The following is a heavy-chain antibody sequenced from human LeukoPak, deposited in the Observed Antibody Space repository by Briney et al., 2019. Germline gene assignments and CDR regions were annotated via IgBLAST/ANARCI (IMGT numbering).Heavy chain of an antibody. Sequence: SETLSLTCTVSGGSISSYFWSWIRQPPGKGLEWNGYIYSSGTTNYNPSLKSRVTISVDTSKNQFSLKLSSVTAADTAVYYCARHAYYYYGMDVWGQGTTVTVSS. J-gene: IGHJ6*02. CDR1: GGSISSYF. V-gene: IGHV4-59*08. CDR3: ARHAYYYYGMDV. CDR2: IYSSGTT.